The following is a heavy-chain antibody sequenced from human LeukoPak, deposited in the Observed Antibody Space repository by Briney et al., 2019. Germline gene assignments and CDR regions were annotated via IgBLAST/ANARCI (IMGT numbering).Heavy chain of an antibody. V-gene: IGHV4-59*01. D-gene: IGHD3-3*01. CDR1: GGSISSYY. J-gene: IGHJ4*02. CDR3: ARGSNDFWSGPDY. CDR2: IYYSGST. Sequence: PSETLSLTCTVSGGSISSYYWSWIRQPPGKGLEWIGYIYYSGSTNCNPSLKSRVTISVDTSKNQFSLKLSSVTAADTAVYYCARGSNDFWSGPDYWGQGTLVTVSS.